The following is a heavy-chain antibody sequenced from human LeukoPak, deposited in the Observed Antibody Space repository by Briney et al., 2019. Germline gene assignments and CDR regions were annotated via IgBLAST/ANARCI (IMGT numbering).Heavy chain of an antibody. Sequence: GGSLRLSCAASGFTFSSYMMNWVRQAPGKGLEWVSSINSGSTYTYYTESVKGRFTVSRDNAKNTVYLQMNNLRAEDTAVYYCVSFYETYWGRGTLVTVSS. CDR3: VSFYETY. CDR1: GFTFSSYM. CDR2: INSGSTYT. D-gene: IGHD2-2*01. J-gene: IGHJ4*02. V-gene: IGHV3-21*01.